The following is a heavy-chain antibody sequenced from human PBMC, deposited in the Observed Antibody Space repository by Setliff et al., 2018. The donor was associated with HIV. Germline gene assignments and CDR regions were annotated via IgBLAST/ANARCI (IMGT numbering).Heavy chain of an antibody. CDR3: ARERLGRSGFEYLQH. CDR1: GDIFTSYY. D-gene: IGHD3-22*01. Sequence: ASVKVSCKASGDIFTSYYMHWVRQAPGQGPEWMGVINPSGGSTIYAQKFRGRVTMTRDTSTSTVYMQLSTLRSEDTAVYYCARERLGRSGFEYLQHWGQGTLVTVSS. J-gene: IGHJ1*01. CDR2: INPSGGST. V-gene: IGHV1-46*01.